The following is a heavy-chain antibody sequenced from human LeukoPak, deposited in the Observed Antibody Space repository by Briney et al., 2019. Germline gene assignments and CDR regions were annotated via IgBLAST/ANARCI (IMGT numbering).Heavy chain of an antibody. CDR1: GFSFGSHP. Sequence: GGSLRLSCAASGFSFGSHPMNGVRQAPGKGLEWVSGITGSGDYTYYIDSVQGRFTISRDNSKNTLYLQMNSLRAEDTAVYYCASGVMATRQYYFDYWGRGILVTVSS. J-gene: IGHJ4*02. CDR3: ASGVMATRQYYFDY. V-gene: IGHV3-23*01. CDR2: ITGSGDYT. D-gene: IGHD2-21*01.